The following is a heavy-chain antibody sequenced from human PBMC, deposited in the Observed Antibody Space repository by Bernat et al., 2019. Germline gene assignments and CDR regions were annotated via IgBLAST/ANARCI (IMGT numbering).Heavy chain of an antibody. CDR1: GGTFSSYA. CDR2: IIPIFGTA. CDR3: ARGYCSGGSCYRRQYYFDY. D-gene: IGHD2-15*01. V-gene: IGHV1-69*06. Sequence: QVQLVQSGAGVKKPGSSVKVSCKASGGTFSSYAISWVRQAPGQGLEWMGGIIPIFGTANYAQKFQGRVTITADKSTSTAYMELSSLRSEDTAVYYCARGYCSGGSCYRRQYYFDYWGQGTLVTVSS. J-gene: IGHJ4*02.